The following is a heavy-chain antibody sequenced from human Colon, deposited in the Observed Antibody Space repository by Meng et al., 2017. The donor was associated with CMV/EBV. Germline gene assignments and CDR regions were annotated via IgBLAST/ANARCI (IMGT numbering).Heavy chain of an antibody. Sequence: YGISWVRQAPGQGLEWMGWISACNGNTNYAQKLQGRVTMTTETSTSTAYMELRSLRSDETAVYYCARAPRLNFYEFWSSYYKEGDYWGQGTLVTVSS. V-gene: IGHV1-18*01. CDR1: YG. CDR3: ARAPRLNFYEFWSSYYKEGDY. J-gene: IGHJ4*02. CDR2: ISACNGNT. D-gene: IGHD3-3*01.